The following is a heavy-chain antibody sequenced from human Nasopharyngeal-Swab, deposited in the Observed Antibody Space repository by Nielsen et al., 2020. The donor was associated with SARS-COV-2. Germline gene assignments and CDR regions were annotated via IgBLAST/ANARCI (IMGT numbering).Heavy chain of an antibody. J-gene: IGHJ3*01. CDR3: ARDWSRAADV. Sequence: GESLKISCAASGFTFSSLWMSWVRQVPGKRLEWVADINPDGSEKFYVDSVKGRFTTSRDNAKNSMSLQMNSLRVEDTAVYYCARDWSRAADVWGQGTMVTVSS. V-gene: IGHV3-7*01. CDR2: INPDGSEK. D-gene: IGHD2-15*01. CDR1: GFTFSSLW.